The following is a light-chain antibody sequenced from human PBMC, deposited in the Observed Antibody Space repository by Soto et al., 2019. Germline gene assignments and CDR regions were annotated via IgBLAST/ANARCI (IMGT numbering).Light chain of an antibody. Sequence: EIVLTQSPGTLSLSPGERATLSCRASQSISSSYLAWYQQKPGQAPRLLIYGASSRATGIPDRFSGSGSGTDVTLTISRLEPADFAVYYCQQDGTSPRAFGQGTKVEIK. CDR2: GAS. V-gene: IGKV3-20*01. CDR1: QSISSSY. CDR3: QQDGTSPRA. J-gene: IGKJ1*01.